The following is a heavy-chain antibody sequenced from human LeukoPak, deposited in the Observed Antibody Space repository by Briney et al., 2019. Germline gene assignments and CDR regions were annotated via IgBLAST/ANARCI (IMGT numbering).Heavy chain of an antibody. D-gene: IGHD1-14*01. J-gene: IGHJ5*02. CDR3: AKALSGGINWFDP. CDR1: GFTFSSYG. V-gene: IGHV3-30*02. Sequence: QTGGSLRLSCAASGFTFSSYGMHWVRQAPGKGLEWVAFIRYDGSNKYYADSVKGRFTISRDNSKNTLYLQMNSLRAEDTAVYYCAKALSGGINWFDPWGQGTLVTVSS. CDR2: IRYDGSNK.